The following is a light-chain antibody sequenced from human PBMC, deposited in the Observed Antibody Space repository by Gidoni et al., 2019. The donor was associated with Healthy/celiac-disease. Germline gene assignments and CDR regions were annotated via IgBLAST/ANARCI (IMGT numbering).Light chain of an antibody. V-gene: IGLV1-44*01. J-gene: IGLJ2*01. CDR1: SSNIGSNT. CDR2: SNN. CDR3: AAWDDSLNGEV. Sequence: QSVLTQPPSASGTPGQRVTISCSGSSSNIGSNTVNWYQQIPGTAPKLLIYSNNQRPSGVPDRVSGSKSGTSASLAISGLQSEDEADYYCAAWDDSLNGEVFGGGTKLTVL.